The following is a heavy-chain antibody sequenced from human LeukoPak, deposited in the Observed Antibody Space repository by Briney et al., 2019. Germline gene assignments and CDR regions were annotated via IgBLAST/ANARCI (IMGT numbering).Heavy chain of an antibody. CDR3: TRDWEGYYYDSSGYFGY. J-gene: IGHJ4*02. V-gene: IGHV4-39*07. CDR2: IYYSGST. Sequence: SETLSLTCTVSGGSISSSSYYWGWIRQPPGKGLEWIGSIYYSGSTYYNPSLKSRVTISVDTSKNQFSLKLSSVTAADTAVYYCTRDWEGYYYDSSGYFGYWGQGTMVTVSS. CDR1: GGSISSSSYY. D-gene: IGHD3-22*01.